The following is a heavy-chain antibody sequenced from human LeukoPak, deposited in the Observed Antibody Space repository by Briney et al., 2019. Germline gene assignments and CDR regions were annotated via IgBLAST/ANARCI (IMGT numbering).Heavy chain of an antibody. CDR3: ARESRYGSGSFGY. CDR1: GYSISSGYY. V-gene: IGHV4-38-2*02. J-gene: IGHJ4*02. Sequence: SETLSLICTVSGYSISSGYYWGWIRQPPGKGLEWIGSIYHSGSTYYNPSLKSRVTISVDTSKNQFSLKLSSVTAADTAVYYCARESRYGSGSFGYWGQGTLVTVSS. D-gene: IGHD3-10*01. CDR2: IYHSGST.